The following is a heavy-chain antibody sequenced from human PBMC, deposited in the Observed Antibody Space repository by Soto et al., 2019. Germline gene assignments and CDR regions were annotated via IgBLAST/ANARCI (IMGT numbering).Heavy chain of an antibody. CDR2: INHSGST. CDR1: GGSFSGYY. CDR3: VRVSGIYYYGRDV. D-gene: IGHD3-10*01. V-gene: IGHV4-34*01. Sequence: SETLSLTCAVYGGSFSGYYWSWIRQPPGKGLEWIGEINHSGSTNYNPSLKSRVTISVDTSKNQFSLKLSSVTAADAAVYYCVRVSGIYYYGRDVCGQRTTVPVS. J-gene: IGHJ6*02.